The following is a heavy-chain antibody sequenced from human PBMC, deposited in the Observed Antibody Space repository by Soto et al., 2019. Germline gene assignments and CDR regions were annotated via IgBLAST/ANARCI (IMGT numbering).Heavy chain of an antibody. J-gene: IGHJ5*02. D-gene: IGHD3-22*01. Sequence: ASVKVSCKASGYTFTSYGISWVRQAPGQGLEWMGWISAYNGNTNYAQKLQGRVTMTTDTSTSTAYMELRSLRSDDTAVYYCARDSSGPLSDWFYPWGQGTLVTVSS. CDR2: ISAYNGNT. CDR3: ARDSSGPLSDWFYP. CDR1: GYTFTSYG. V-gene: IGHV1-18*01.